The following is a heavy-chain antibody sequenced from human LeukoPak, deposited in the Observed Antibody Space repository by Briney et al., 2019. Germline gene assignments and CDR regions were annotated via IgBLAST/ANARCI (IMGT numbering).Heavy chain of an antibody. Sequence: QSGGSLRLSCAASGFAFSSYDMSWVRQSPGKGLEWVSAISGSGGSTYYADSVKARFTISTDNSKNTLYLQMDSLRAEDTAVYYCAKAETTSGYFWGQGTLVTVSS. V-gene: IGHV3-23*01. CDR3: AKAETTSGYF. J-gene: IGHJ4*02. D-gene: IGHD1-7*01. CDR2: ISGSGGST. CDR1: GFAFSSYD.